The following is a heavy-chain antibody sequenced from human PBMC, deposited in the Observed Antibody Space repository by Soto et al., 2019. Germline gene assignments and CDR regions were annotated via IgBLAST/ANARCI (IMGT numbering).Heavy chain of an antibody. J-gene: IGHJ4*02. CDR1: GFTFGDYA. CDR3: TRRSLYPGYYFDY. D-gene: IGHD3-16*01. CDR2: IRSKAYGGTT. Sequence: GGSLRLSCTASGFTFGDYAMSWFRQAPGKGLEWVGFIRSKAYGGTTEYAASVKGRFTISRDDSKSIAYLQMNSLKTEDTAVYYCTRRSLYPGYYFDYWGQGTLVTVSS. V-gene: IGHV3-49*03.